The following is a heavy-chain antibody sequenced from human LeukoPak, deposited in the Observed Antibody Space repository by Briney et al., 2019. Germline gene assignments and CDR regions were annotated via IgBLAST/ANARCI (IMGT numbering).Heavy chain of an antibody. CDR3: ARALRISDYDSSGCYPDY. D-gene: IGHD3-22*01. CDR1: GGSFSGYY. CDR2: INHSGST. V-gene: IGHV4-34*01. Sequence: SETLSLTCAVYGGSFSGYYWSWIRQPPGKGLEWIGEINHSGSTNYNPSLKSRVTISVDTSKNQFSLKLSSVTAADTAVYYCARALRISDYDSSGCYPDYWGQGTLVTVSS. J-gene: IGHJ4*02.